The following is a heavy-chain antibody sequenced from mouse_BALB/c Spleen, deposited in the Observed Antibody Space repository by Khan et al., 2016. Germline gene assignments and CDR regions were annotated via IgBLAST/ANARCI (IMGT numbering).Heavy chain of an antibody. CDR2: ISDGGSYT. D-gene: IGHD2-14*01. V-gene: IGHV5-4*02. Sequence: EVELVESGGGLVKPGGSLKLPCAASGFTFSDYYMYWVRQIPEKRLEWVATISDGGSYTYYPDSVKGRFTIPRDNAKNNLYLQRSSLKSEDTAMYYCARDYRWFAYWGQGTLVTVSA. CDR3: ARDYRWFAY. J-gene: IGHJ3*01. CDR1: GFTFSDYY.